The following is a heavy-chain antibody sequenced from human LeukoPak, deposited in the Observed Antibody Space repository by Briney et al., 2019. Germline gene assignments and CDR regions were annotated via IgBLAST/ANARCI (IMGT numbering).Heavy chain of an antibody. CDR3: ARDQVGPSVPSYWYFDL. CDR2: IYHSGST. V-gene: IGHV4-38-2*02. J-gene: IGHJ2*01. CDR1: GYSINSGYY. Sequence: SETLSLTCTVSGYSINSGYYRGWIRQPPGKGLEWIGSIYHSGSTYYNPSLKSRVTISVDTSKKQFSLKLSSVTAADTAVYYCARDQVGPSVPSYWYFDLWGRGTLVTVSS. D-gene: IGHD1-26*01.